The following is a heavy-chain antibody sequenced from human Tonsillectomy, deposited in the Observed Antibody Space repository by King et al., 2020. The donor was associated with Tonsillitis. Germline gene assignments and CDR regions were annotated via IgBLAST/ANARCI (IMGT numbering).Heavy chain of an antibody. J-gene: IGHJ4*02. CDR3: TTGVRLFGELLY. Sequence: VQLVESGGGLVKPGGSLRLSCAASGFTFSNAWMSWVRQAPGKGLEWVGRIKSKTDGGTTDYAAPVKGRFTISRDDSKTTLYLQMNSLKTEDTVVYYCTTGVRLFGELLYWGQGTLVTVSS. CDR1: GFTFSNAW. V-gene: IGHV3-15*01. D-gene: IGHD3-10*01. CDR2: IKSKTDGGTT.